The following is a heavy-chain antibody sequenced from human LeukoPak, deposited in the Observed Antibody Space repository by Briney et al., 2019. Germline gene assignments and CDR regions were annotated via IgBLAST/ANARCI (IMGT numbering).Heavy chain of an antibody. Sequence: ASVKVSCKASGYTFTSYYMHWVRQAPGQGLEWMGIINPSGGSTSYAQKFQGRVTITTDESTSTAYMELSSLRSEDTAVYYCARSETQDIVVVVDAFDIWGQGTMVTVSS. CDR3: ARSETQDIVVVVDAFDI. CDR1: GYTFTSYY. J-gene: IGHJ3*02. V-gene: IGHV1-46*01. D-gene: IGHD2-15*01. CDR2: INPSGGST.